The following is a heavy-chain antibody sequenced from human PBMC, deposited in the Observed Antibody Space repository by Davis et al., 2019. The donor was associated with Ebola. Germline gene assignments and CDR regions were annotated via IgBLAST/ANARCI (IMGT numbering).Heavy chain of an antibody. CDR3: ARQIRSSGYFDY. CDR1: GYSFTSYW. D-gene: IGHD6-19*01. V-gene: IGHV5-51*01. Sequence: GESLKISCKSSGYSFTSYWNGWVRQMPGKGLEWMGIIYPGDADTTYSPSFQGQVTISADKSISTAYLQWRSLKASDTAMYYCARQIRSSGYFDYWGQGTLVTVSS. J-gene: IGHJ4*02. CDR2: IYPGDADT.